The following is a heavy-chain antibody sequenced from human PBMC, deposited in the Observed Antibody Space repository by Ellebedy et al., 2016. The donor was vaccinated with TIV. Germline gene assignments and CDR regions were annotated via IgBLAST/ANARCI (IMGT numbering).Heavy chain of an antibody. CDR1: GFTFSSYA. D-gene: IGHD4-17*01. Sequence: GESLKISCAASGFTFSSYAMHRVRQAPGKGLEWVAIISYDGTTKFYGGSVKGRFTISRDNSKNTLYLQMHSLRPEDTAVYYCAKDRSATVITSGWFDPWGQGTLVTVSS. V-gene: IGHV3-30*18. CDR2: ISYDGTTK. J-gene: IGHJ5*02. CDR3: AKDRSATVITSGWFDP.